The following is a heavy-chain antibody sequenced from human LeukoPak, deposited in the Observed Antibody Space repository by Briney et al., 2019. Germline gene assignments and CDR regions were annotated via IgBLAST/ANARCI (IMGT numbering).Heavy chain of an antibody. CDR2: IYHSGST. Sequence: SETLSLTCTVSGYSISSGYYWGWIRQPPGKGLEWIGSIYHSGSTYYNPSLKSRVTISVDTSKNQFSLKPSSVTAADTAVYYCARRGDTSGPGGFDPWGQGTLVTVSS. CDR3: ARRGDTSGPGGFDP. CDR1: GYSISSGYY. V-gene: IGHV4-38-2*02. D-gene: IGHD6-19*01. J-gene: IGHJ5*02.